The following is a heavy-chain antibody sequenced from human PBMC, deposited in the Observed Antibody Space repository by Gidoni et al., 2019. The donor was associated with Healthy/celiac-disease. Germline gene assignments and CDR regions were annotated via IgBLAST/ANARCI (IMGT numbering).Heavy chain of an antibody. V-gene: IGHV1-69*01. CDR2: IIPIFGTA. CDR1: GGTFSSSA. Sequence: QVQLVQSGAEVKKPGSSVKVSCKASGGTFSSSAISWVRQAPGQGLEWMGGIIPIFGTANYAQKFQGRVTMTADEATSTAYMELSSLRSEDTAVYYCARATELLWFGEEALGMDVWGQGTTVTVSS. J-gene: IGHJ6*02. D-gene: IGHD3-10*01. CDR3: ARATELLWFGEEALGMDV.